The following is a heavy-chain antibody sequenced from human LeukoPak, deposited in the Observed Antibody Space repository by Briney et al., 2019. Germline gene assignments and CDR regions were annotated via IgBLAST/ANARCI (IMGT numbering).Heavy chain of an antibody. CDR3: AKEAAAAYFDY. Sequence: QPGGSLRLSCATSEFTFSSYGMHWVRQAPGKGLEWVAFIQYDGSNKHYSDSVKGRFSISRDNSKNTLYLQMNSLRAEDTAVYYCAKEAAAAYFDYWGQGTLVTVSS. D-gene: IGHD6-13*01. V-gene: IGHV3-30*02. CDR1: EFTFSSYG. CDR2: IQYDGSNK. J-gene: IGHJ4*02.